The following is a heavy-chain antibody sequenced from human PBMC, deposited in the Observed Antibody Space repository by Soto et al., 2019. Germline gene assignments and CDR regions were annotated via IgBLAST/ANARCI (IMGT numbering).Heavy chain of an antibody. D-gene: IGHD6-6*01. Sequence: ASVKVSCKASGGSFSSYAISWVRQAPGQGLEWMGGIIPIFGTANYAQKFQGRVTITADESTSTAYMELSSLRSEDTAVYYCARLGGMGGHIVARPHHGYWGQGTLVTVSS. CDR3: ARLGGMGGHIVARPHHGY. V-gene: IGHV1-69*13. CDR2: IIPIFGTA. J-gene: IGHJ4*02. CDR1: GGSFSSYA.